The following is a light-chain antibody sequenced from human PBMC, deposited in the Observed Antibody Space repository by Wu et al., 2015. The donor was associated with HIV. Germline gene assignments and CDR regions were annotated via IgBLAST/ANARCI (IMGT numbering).Light chain of an antibody. CDR1: QSVRSF. CDR2: AAS. V-gene: IGKV1-39*01. CDR3: QQTYNTPPA. J-gene: IGKJ5*01. Sequence: DIQMTQSPSSLSASIGDRVTITCRASQSVRSFLNWYQQTPGNAPKLLMFAASTLQSGVSSRFSGSGSGTDFTLTISSLQPEDSATYFCQQTYNTPPAFGQGTRLEIK.